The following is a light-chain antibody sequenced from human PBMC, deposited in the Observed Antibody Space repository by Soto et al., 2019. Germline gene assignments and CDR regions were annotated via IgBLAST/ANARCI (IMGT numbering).Light chain of an antibody. V-gene: IGKV1-12*01. CDR3: QQANTFPIT. J-gene: IGKJ3*01. CDR2: ASS. Sequence: DIQMTQSPSSVSASVGDTVTITCRASQDIPSWLAWYQQKPGEAPRLLIYASSNLQSGVPSRFSGSRSGTDFTLTISSLQPEDFATYYCQQANTFPITFGPGTRLDIK. CDR1: QDIPSW.